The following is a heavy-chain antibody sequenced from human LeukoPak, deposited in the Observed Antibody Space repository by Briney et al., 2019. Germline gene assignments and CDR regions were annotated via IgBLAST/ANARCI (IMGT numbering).Heavy chain of an antibody. V-gene: IGHV3-9*01. D-gene: IGHD5-24*01. Sequence: GGSLRLSCAASGFTFDDYAMHWVRQAPGKGLEWVSGISWNSGSIGYADSVKGRFTISRDNAKNSLYLQMNSLRAEDTALYYCAKDGELRDGYSPSFDYWGQGTLVTASS. CDR2: ISWNSGSI. CDR3: AKDGELRDGYSPSFDY. CDR1: GFTFDDYA. J-gene: IGHJ4*02.